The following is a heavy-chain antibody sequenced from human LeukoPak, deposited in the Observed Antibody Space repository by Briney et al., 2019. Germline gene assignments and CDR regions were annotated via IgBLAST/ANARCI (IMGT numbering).Heavy chain of an antibody. Sequence: GGSLRLSCAASGFTFSSYSMNWVRQAPGKGLEWVSSISSSSNYIYYADSVKGRFTISRDNAKNSLYLHMNSLKDEDTAVYYCARGALDFDYWGQGTLVTVSS. V-gene: IGHV3-21*01. J-gene: IGHJ4*02. CDR2: ISSSSNYI. CDR3: ARGALDFDY. CDR1: GFTFSSYS.